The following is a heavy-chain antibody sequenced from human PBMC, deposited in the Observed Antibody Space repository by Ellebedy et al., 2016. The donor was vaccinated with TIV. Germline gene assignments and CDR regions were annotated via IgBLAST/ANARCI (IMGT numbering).Heavy chain of an antibody. CDR1: GGTFSSFG. Sequence: ASVKVSCKASGGTFSSFGISWSWVRQAPGQGLEWMGRIIPILGRPDYAQSFQGRVTINADKSTGTPYLELSSLRSEDTAVYYCATDSRYSYGYRFNFWGQGTLVIVSS. CDR2: IIPILGRP. CDR3: ATDSRYSYGYRFNF. J-gene: IGHJ4*02. V-gene: IGHV1-69*04. D-gene: IGHD5-18*01.